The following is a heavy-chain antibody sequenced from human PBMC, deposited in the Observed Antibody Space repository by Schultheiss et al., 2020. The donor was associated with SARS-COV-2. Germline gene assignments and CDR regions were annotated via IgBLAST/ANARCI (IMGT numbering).Heavy chain of an antibody. J-gene: IGHJ4*02. CDR2: IYYSGST. CDR3: ARVHDDFWSGYYFDY. CDR1: GGSISSYY. Sequence: SETLSLTCTVSGGSISSYYWSWIRQPPGKGLEWIGYIYYSGSTNYNPSLKSRVTISVDTSKNQFSLKLSSVTAADTAVYYCARVHDDFWSGYYFDYWGQGTLVTVSS. V-gene: IGHV4-59*01. D-gene: IGHD3-3*01.